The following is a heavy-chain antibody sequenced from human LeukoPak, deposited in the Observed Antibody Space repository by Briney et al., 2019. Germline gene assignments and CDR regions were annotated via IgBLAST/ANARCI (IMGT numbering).Heavy chain of an antibody. CDR3: ARANSSGWYVHYFDY. D-gene: IGHD6-19*01. CDR1: GYSSTGYY. J-gene: IGHJ4*02. Sequence: ASVKVSCKASGYSSTGYYMYWVRQAPGQGLEWMGWINPHNGGTNYAQKFQGRVTMTRDTSISTAYMELSRLRSDDTAVYYCARANSSGWYVHYFDYWGQGTLVTVSS. V-gene: IGHV1-2*02. CDR2: INPHNGGT.